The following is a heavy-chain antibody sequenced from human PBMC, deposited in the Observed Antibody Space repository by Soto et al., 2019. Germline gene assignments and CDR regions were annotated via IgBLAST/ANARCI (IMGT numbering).Heavy chain of an antibody. CDR2: VSNIGFST. CDR1: GLTFSSYA. D-gene: IGHD2-2*01. Sequence: EVHLLESGGGLVQPGGSLRLSCAASGLTFSSYAVNWVRQALGKGLEWVSTVSNIGFSTYYADSVKGRFTISRDNSKNTVYLQMNSLRAEDTAVYYCAKSPGGEPAYYFDYWGQGTLVTVSS. V-gene: IGHV3-23*01. CDR3: AKSPGGEPAYYFDY. J-gene: IGHJ4*02.